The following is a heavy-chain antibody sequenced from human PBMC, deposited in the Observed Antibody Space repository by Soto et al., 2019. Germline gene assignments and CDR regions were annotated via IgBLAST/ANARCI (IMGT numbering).Heavy chain of an antibody. CDR2: ISGSGGST. D-gene: IGHD6-13*01. CDR1: GFTFSSYA. Sequence: EVQLLESGGGLVQPGGSLRLSCAASGFTFSSYAMSWVRQAPGKGLEWVSAISGSGGSTYYADSVKGRFTISRDNXXXTLXXXXXXXXXXXXXXXYCAKDYSSKKPVDYWGQGXLVTVSS. CDR3: AKDYSSKKPVDY. V-gene: IGHV3-23*01. J-gene: IGHJ4*02.